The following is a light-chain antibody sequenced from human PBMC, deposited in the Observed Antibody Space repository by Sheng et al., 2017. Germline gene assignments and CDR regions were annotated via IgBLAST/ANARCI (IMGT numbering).Light chain of an antibody. CDR1: QVIRNE. V-gene: IGKV1-17*01. CDR3: LQYYSYPRT. Sequence: DIQMTQSPSSLSASVGDRIIITCRTSQVIRNELAWCQQKPGQAPKRLIYGASSLESGVPSRFSGSGSGTEFTLTINSLQPDDFATYYCLQYYSYPRTFGPGTKVHI. CDR2: GAS. J-gene: IGKJ3*01.